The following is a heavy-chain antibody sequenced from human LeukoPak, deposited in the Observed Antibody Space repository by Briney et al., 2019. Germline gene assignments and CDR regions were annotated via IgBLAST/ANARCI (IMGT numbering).Heavy chain of an antibody. Sequence: GGSLRLSCAASGFTFSSYAMSWVRQAPGKGLEWVSVISGSGGSTYYVDSVKGRFTISRDNSKNTLYLQMNSLRAEDTAVYYCAKERAYDFWSGYSAFDIWGQGTMVTVSS. CDR1: GFTFSSYA. J-gene: IGHJ3*02. D-gene: IGHD3-3*01. CDR3: AKERAYDFWSGYSAFDI. CDR2: ISGSGGST. V-gene: IGHV3-23*01.